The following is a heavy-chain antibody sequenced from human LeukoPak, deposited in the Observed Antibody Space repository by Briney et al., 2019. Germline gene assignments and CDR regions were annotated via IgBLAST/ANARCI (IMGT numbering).Heavy chain of an antibody. CDR2: ISAYNCNP. J-gene: IGHJ6*03. CDR1: GYTFTRYC. D-gene: IGHD2-2*01. V-gene: IGHV1-18*01. CDR3: SRTLVVVPAYMDV. Sequence: ASVKVSCKASGYTFTRYCISWVRQAPGQGLEWMGWISAYNCNPNYAQKPQGRVTLTTDTSPSTAYMELRRLRSGDTAVYYLSRTLVVVPAYMDVWGKGNTVTVSS.